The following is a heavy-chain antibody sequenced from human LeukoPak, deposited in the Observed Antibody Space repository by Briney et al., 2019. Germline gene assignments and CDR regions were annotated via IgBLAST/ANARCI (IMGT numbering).Heavy chain of an antibody. V-gene: IGHV3-23*01. CDR3: AKSRMGVVGANLDY. CDR2: ISGSGGST. CDR1: GFTFSNYA. Sequence: GSLRLSCETSGFTFSNYAMSWVRQAPGKGLEWVSAISGSGGSTYYADSVKGRFTISRDNSKNTLYLLMNSLRAEDTAIYYCAKSRMGVVGANLDYWGQGTLVTVSS. J-gene: IGHJ4*02. D-gene: IGHD1-26*01.